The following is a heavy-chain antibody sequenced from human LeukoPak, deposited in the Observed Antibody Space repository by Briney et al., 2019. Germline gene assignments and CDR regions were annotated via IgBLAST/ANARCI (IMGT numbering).Heavy chain of an antibody. CDR3: SKDPPISAAGPRYSDR. Sequence: GGSLRLSCAASGFTFSSYAMSWVRQAPGKGLEWVSTINSGGNTYYADSMKGRFTISRDNSKNTLFLQMNSLRVEDTGVYYCSKDPPISAAGPRYSDRWGQGTLVTVSS. CDR1: GFTFSSYA. D-gene: IGHD6-13*01. CDR2: INSGGNT. J-gene: IGHJ4*02. V-gene: IGHV3-23*01.